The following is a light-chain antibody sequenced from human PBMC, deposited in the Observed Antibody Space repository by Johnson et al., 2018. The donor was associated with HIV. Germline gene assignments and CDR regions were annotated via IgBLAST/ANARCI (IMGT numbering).Light chain of an antibody. V-gene: IGLV1-51*02. Sequence: QSVLTQPPSVSAAPGQKVTISCSGSSSTIGNNYVSWYQVLPGTAPKLLIYKNNNRPSGIPDRFSGSKSGTSATLAITGLQTGDEADYYCGTWDTSLTTGGVFGTGTKVTGL. CDR2: KNN. J-gene: IGLJ1*01. CDR3: GTWDTSLTTGGV. CDR1: SSTIGNNY.